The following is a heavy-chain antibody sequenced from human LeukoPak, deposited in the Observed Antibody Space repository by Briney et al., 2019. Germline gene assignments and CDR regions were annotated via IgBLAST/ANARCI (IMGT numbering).Heavy chain of an antibody. Sequence: SVKVSCKASGGNFSSYAISWVRQAPGQGLEWMGRIITILGIANYAQKFQGRVTITADKSTSTAYMELISLRSEDTAVYYCARGLRGGNSDYYYGMDVWDQGTTVTVSS. D-gene: IGHD4-23*01. J-gene: IGHJ6*02. CDR1: GGNFSSYA. CDR3: ARGLRGGNSDYYYGMDV. CDR2: IITILGIA. V-gene: IGHV1-69*04.